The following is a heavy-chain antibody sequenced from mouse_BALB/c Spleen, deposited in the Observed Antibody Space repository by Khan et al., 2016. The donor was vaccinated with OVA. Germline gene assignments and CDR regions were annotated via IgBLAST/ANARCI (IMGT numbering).Heavy chain of an antibody. V-gene: IGHV3-2*02. Sequence: EVQLQESGPGLVKPSQSLSLTCTVTGYSITSDYAWNWLRQFPENKLEWMGYISYSGRTSYNPSLKSRISITRDTSKNQFFLQLNSVTTEDTATYYCARSVTITTVVATDFDYWGQGTTLTVSS. D-gene: IGHD1-1*01. CDR3: ARSVTITTVVATDFDY. J-gene: IGHJ2*01. CDR1: GYSITSDYA. CDR2: ISYSGRT.